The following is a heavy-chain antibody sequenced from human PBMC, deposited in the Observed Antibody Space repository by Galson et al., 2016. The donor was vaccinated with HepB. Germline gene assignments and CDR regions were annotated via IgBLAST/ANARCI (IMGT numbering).Heavy chain of an antibody. D-gene: IGHD1-1*01. J-gene: IGHJ6*02. CDR3: ARQGGSTWNDRNYYGLDV. Sequence: SETLSLTCTVSGDSIASDIYYWDWIRQPPGRGLEWIGSLHYGETIYYNASLKSRVSISVDTSTNRISLKMSSVTAADTAVYYCARQGGSTWNDRNYYGLDVWGQGTTVTVPS. CDR1: GDSIASDIYY. CDR2: LHYGETI. V-gene: IGHV4-39*01.